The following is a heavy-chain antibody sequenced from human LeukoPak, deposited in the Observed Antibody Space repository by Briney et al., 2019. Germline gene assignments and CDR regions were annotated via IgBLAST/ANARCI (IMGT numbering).Heavy chain of an antibody. Sequence: HPGGSLRLSCAASEFTFSSYAMCWVRQAPGKGLDWVSTITSAGTIYYADSVKGRFTISRDISKNTLYLQMNSLRAEDTAVYYCAQNYGDYFHASPVWGQGTLVTVSS. CDR2: ITSAGTI. V-gene: IGHV3-23*01. CDR3: AQNYGDYFHASPV. CDR1: EFTFSSYA. J-gene: IGHJ3*01. D-gene: IGHD4-17*01.